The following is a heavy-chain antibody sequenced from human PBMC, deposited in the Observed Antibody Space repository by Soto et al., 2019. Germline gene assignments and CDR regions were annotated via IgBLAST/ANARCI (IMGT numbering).Heavy chain of an antibody. J-gene: IGHJ4*02. CDR1: GFTFSSYS. D-gene: IGHD3-3*01. V-gene: IGHV3-21*01. CDR3: ARGSLYDFWSGYSGFDY. Sequence: GGSLRLSCAASGFTFSSYSMNWVRQAPGKGLEWVSSISSSSSYIYYADSVKGRFTISRDNAKNSLYLQMNSLRAEDTAVYYCARGSLYDFWSGYSGFDYWGQGTLVTVSS. CDR2: ISSSSSYI.